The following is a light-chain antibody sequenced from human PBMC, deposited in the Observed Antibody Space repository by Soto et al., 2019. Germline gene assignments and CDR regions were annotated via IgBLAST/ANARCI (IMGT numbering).Light chain of an antibody. CDR1: QSISTW. V-gene: IGKV1-5*01. Sequence: DIQMTQSPSTLSASVGDRVTITCRASQSISTWLAWFQQKPGKAPKLLIYDASTLESGVPSRFSGSGSGTEFTLTIGSLQPDDFATYYCQHYNSYSNPFGQGTKLEIK. CDR2: DAS. CDR3: QHYNSYSNP. J-gene: IGKJ2*01.